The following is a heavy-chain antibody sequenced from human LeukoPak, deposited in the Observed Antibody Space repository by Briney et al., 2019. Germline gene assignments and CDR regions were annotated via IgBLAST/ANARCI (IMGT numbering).Heavy chain of an antibody. V-gene: IGHV4-39*07. CDR1: GGSISSSSYY. D-gene: IGHD4-11*01. CDR2: IYYSGST. Sequence: SETLSLTCTVSGGSISSSSYYWGWIRQPPGKGLEWIGSIYYSGSTYYNPSLKSRVTMSVDTSKNQFSLKLSSVTAADTAVYYCARGLGGFDYWGQGTLVTVSS. J-gene: IGHJ4*02. CDR3: ARGLGGFDY.